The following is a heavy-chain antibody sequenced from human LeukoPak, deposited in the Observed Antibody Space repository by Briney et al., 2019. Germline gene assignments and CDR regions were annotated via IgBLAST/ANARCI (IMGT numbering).Heavy chain of an antibody. CDR2: ITARADST. D-gene: IGHD2-2*01. Sequence: SGGSLRLSCAASGFTFGNYAMSWVRQAPGKGLEWVSGITARADSTYYADSVKGRFTISRDNSKNTLYLQMNSLRAEDTAVYYCASPGGVVVVPAAMGSMDVWGQGTTVTVSS. J-gene: IGHJ6*02. V-gene: IGHV3-23*01. CDR1: GFTFGNYA. CDR3: ASPGGVVVVPAAMGSMDV.